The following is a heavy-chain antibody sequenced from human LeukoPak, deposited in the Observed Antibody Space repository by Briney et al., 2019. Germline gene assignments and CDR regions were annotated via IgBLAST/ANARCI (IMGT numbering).Heavy chain of an antibody. D-gene: IGHD3-3*01. CDR2: ISYDGSNK. Sequence: PGRSLSLSCAASGFTFSSYAMPWVRRAPGKGLEWVAVISYDGSNKYYADSVKGRFTISRNNSKNTLYLQMNSLRAEDTAVYYCASPFWSGFPENYYYYGMDVWGQGTTVTVSS. CDR1: GFTFSSYA. CDR3: ASPFWSGFPENYYYYGMDV. J-gene: IGHJ6*02. V-gene: IGHV3-30-3*01.